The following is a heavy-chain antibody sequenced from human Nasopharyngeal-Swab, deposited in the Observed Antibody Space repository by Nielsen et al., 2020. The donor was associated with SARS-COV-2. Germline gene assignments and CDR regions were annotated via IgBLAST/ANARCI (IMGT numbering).Heavy chain of an antibody. Sequence: SETLSLTCTVSGGSISSYYWSWIRQPPGKGLEWIGYIYYSGGTNYNPSLKSRVTISVDTSKNQFSLKLSSVTAADTAVYYCARGPTYYYDSSERGFDYWGQGTLVTVSS. V-gene: IGHV4-59*01. D-gene: IGHD3-22*01. J-gene: IGHJ4*02. CDR3: ARGPTYYYDSSERGFDY. CDR1: GGSISSYY. CDR2: IYYSGGT.